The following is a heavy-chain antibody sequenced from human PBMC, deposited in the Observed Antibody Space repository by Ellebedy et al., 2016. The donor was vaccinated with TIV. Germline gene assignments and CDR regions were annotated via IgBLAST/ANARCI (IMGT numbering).Heavy chain of an antibody. Sequence: GESLKISCAVSGFTFDDYAMHWVRQAPGKGMEWDSGMSWSSGSTYYADSVRGRFTISRNNSKNTLDLKMNSLRAEDTAVYYCAKDDDTTLRIRFDPWGQGTLVTVSS. CDR1: GFTFDDYA. J-gene: IGHJ5*02. CDR2: MSWSSGST. V-gene: IGHV3-23*01. D-gene: IGHD2/OR15-2a*01. CDR3: AKDDDTTLRIRFDP.